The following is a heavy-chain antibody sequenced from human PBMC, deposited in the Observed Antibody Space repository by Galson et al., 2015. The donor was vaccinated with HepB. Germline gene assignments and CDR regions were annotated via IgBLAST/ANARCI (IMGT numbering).Heavy chain of an antibody. D-gene: IGHD6-6*01. CDR3: ARPNSSSSPFDY. CDR2: ISSSSSMK. Sequence: LRLSCAASGFTFSIYNMNWVRQAPGKGLEWVSYISSSSSMKYYADSVKGRFTISRDNAKNSLYLQMNSLRAEDTAVYYCARPNSSSSPFDYWGQGTLVTVSS. CDR1: GFTFSIYN. J-gene: IGHJ4*02. V-gene: IGHV3-48*04.